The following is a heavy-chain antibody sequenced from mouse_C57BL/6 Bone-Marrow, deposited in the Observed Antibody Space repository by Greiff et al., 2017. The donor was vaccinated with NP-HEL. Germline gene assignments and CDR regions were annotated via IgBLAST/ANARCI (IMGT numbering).Heavy chain of an antibody. CDR1: VSPFTGSW. CDR2: ILPGRGST. Sequence: VQLVEPGAELMKPFDSVNLSRKSTVSPFTGSWIEWVKQRPGHGLEWIGEILPGRGSTNYNEKFKGKATFTADTSSNTAYMQLSSLTTEDSAIYYCARWDTTVVAGFDYWGQGTTLTVSS. D-gene: IGHD1-1*01. CDR3: ARWDTTVVAGFDY. J-gene: IGHJ2*01. V-gene: IGHV1-9*01.